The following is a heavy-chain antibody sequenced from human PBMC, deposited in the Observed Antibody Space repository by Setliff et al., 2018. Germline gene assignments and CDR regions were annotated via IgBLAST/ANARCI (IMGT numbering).Heavy chain of an antibody. D-gene: IGHD2-15*01. CDR3: ARSPAVLGIVYLDP. Sequence: GGSLRLSCAASGFRFDDYAMHWVRQAPGKGLEWVSGISWNSGNIDYADSVKGRFTISRDNAKNSLYLQMNSLRPEDTALYYCARSPAVLGIVYLDPWGQGTLVTVSS. CDR1: GFRFDDYA. CDR2: ISWNSGNI. J-gene: IGHJ5*02. V-gene: IGHV3-9*01.